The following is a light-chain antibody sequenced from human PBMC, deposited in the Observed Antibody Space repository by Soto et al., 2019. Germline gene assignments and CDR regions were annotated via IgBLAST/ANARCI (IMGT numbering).Light chain of an antibody. V-gene: IGLV1-44*01. Sequence: QIVVTQPPSASGTPGQRVTISCSGSASNIGSNPVNWYQHLPGTAPKLLIYSSSHRPSGVPDRFSGSKSGTSASLAISGLQSGDEADYYCAAWDVSLNVVVFGGGTKVTVL. CDR2: SSS. CDR3: AAWDVSLNVVV. J-gene: IGLJ2*01. CDR1: ASNIGSNP.